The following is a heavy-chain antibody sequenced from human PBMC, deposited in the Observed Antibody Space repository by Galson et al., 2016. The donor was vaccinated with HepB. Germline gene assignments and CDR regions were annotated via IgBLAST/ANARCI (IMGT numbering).Heavy chain of an antibody. CDR2: IGKGGDT. V-gene: IGHV3-13*01. CDR3: ARVYYDYVWGSYRESHFDS. D-gene: IGHD3-16*02. CDR1: GFTLSTYD. Sequence: SLRLSCAASGFTLSTYDIQWVRQGTGKGLQWVSSIGKGGDTHYLGSVKGRFIISRGNSQNMLYLQMDSLRVEDTAVYYCARVYYDYVWGSYRESHFDSWGQGTLVTVSS. J-gene: IGHJ4*02.